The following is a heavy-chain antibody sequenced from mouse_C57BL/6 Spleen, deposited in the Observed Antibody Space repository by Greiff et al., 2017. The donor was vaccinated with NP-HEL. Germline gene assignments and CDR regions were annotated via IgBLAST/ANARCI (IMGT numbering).Heavy chain of an antibody. CDR3: ARRGYSNYWCAY. Sequence: QVQLQQSGAELVRPGSSVKLSCKASGYTFTSYWMDWVKQRPGQGLEWIGNIYPSDSETHYNQKFKDKATLTVDKSSSTAYMQLSSLTSEDSAVYNCARRGYSNYWCAYWGQGTLVTVSA. CDR1: GYTFTSYW. V-gene: IGHV1-61*01. D-gene: IGHD2-5*01. CDR2: IYPSDSET. J-gene: IGHJ3*01.